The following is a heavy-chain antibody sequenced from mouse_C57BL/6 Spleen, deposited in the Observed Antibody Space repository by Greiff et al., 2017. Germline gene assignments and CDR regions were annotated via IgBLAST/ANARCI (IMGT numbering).Heavy chain of an antibody. J-gene: IGHJ2*01. V-gene: IGHV1-50*01. Sequence: QVQLQQPGAELVKPGASVKLSCKASGYTFTSYWMQWVKQRPGQGLEWIGEIDPSDSYTNYNQKFKGKATLTVDTSSSTAYMQLSSLTSEDSAVYYCARSVLLSNFDYWGQGTTLTVSS. CDR3: ARSVLLSNFDY. CDR2: IDPSDSYT. CDR1: GYTFTSYW. D-gene: IGHD1-1*02.